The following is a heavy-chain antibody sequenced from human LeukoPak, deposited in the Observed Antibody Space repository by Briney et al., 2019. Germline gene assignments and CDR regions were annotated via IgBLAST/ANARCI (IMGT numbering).Heavy chain of an antibody. D-gene: IGHD4-17*01. V-gene: IGHV3-53*01. CDR1: GFTVSSNY. CDR2: IYSGGST. J-gene: IGHJ4*02. Sequence: GGSLRLSCAASGFTVSSNYMSWVRQAPGKGLEWVSVIYSGGSTYYADSVKGRFTISRDNSKNTLYLQMNSLRAEDTAVYYCASTADYGDYDDYWGQGTLVTVSS. CDR3: ASTADYGDYDDY.